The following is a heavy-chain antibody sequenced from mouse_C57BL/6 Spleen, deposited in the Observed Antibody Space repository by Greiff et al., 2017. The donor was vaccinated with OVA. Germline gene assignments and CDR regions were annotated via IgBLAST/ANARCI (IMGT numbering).Heavy chain of an antibody. D-gene: IGHD2-4*01. V-gene: IGHV5-15*01. CDR1: GFTFSDYG. Sequence: EVQLQESGGGLVQPGGSLKLSCAASGFTFSDYGMAWVRQAPRKGPEWVAFISNLAYSIYYADTVTGRFTISRENAKNTLYLEMSSLRSEDTAMYYCARHYDYDGWYFDVWGTGTTVTVSS. CDR2: ISNLAYSI. J-gene: IGHJ1*03. CDR3: ARHYDYDGWYFDV.